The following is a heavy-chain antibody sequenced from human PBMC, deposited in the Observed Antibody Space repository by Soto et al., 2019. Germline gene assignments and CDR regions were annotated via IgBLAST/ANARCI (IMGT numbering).Heavy chain of an antibody. D-gene: IGHD2-15*01. J-gene: IGHJ6*04. CDR2: IDHSGST. CDR1: GGSFSAYY. Sequence: QGQLQQWGAGLLKPSATLSLTCAVSGGSFSAYYWTWIRQSPGRGLEWIGEIDHSGSTNYHPSLEGRVTRSIDTAKNRFSLIVTSVPAADPAVYYCVIGLRYSCMDVWGKGPTVTVST. V-gene: IGHV4-34*01. CDR3: VIGLRYSCMDV.